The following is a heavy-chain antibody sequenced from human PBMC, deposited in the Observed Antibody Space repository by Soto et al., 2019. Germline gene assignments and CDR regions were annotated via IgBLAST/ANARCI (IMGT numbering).Heavy chain of an antibody. J-gene: IGHJ4*02. CDR3: ARDIAVAGPVDY. CDR2: IWYDGSNK. D-gene: IGHD6-19*01. CDR1: GFTFSSYG. V-gene: IGHV3-33*01. Sequence: GGSLRLSCAASGFTFSSYGMHWVRQAPGKGLEWVAVIWYDGSNKYYADSVKGRFTISRDNSKNTLYLQMNSLRAEDTAVYYCARDIAVAGPVDYWGQGTLVTVSS.